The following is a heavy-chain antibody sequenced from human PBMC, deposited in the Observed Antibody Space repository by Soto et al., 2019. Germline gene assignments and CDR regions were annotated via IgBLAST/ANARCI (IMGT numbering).Heavy chain of an antibody. CDR3: TKCLPEESRRGSPWVGRDV. D-gene: IGHD3-10*01. V-gene: IGHV3-30*18. Sequence: SLRLSCSASGFAFRSYGMHWVRQAPGKGLEWAALISYDGSNKYSADSVKGRFTISRDNSKNTLYLQMNSLRAEDTAVYYFTKCLPEESRRGSPWVGRDVWGHGTTVTV. CDR1: GFAFRSYG. J-gene: IGHJ6*02. CDR2: ISYDGSNK.